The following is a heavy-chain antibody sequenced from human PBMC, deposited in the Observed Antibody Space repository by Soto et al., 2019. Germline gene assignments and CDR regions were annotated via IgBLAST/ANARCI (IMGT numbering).Heavy chain of an antibody. V-gene: IGHV1-69*02. CDR3: AEGGGCSGGSCFPFVN. Sequence: QVQLVQSGAEVKKPGSSVKVSCKASGGTFSSYTISWVRQAPGQGLEWVGRIIPIIGVAHYTQKFRGRVTITADKSTSTAYMELSSLRSEDTAVYYCAEGGGCSGGSCFPFVNWGQGTLVSVSS. CDR2: IIPIIGVA. D-gene: IGHD2-15*01. J-gene: IGHJ4*02. CDR1: GGTFSSYT.